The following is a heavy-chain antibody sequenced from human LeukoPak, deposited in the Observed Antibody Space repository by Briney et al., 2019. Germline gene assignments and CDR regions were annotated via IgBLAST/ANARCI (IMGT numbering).Heavy chain of an antibody. D-gene: IGHD2-2*01. V-gene: IGHV3-23*01. CDR2: ISGSGGST. CDR1: GFTFSSYA. J-gene: IGHJ5*02. Sequence: QAGGSLRLSCAASGFTFSSYAMSWVRQAPGKGLEWVSAISGSGGSTYYADSVKGRFTISRDNSKNTLYLQMNSLRAEDTAVYYCAKGDCSSTSCLRFDPWAREPWSPSPQ. CDR3: AKGDCSSTSCLRFDP.